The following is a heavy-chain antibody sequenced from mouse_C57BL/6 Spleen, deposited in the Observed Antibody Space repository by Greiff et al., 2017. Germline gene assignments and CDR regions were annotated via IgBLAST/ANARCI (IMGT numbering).Heavy chain of an antibody. Sequence: QVQLQQPGAELVRPGSSVKLSCKASGYTFTSYWMDWVKQRPGQGLEWIGNIYPSDSETHYNQKFKDKATLTVDKSSSTAYMQLSSLTSEDSAVYYCAREFITTVVATGYFDYWGQGTTLTGSS. D-gene: IGHD1-1*01. J-gene: IGHJ2*01. V-gene: IGHV1-61*01. CDR3: AREFITTVVATGYFDY. CDR1: GYTFTSYW. CDR2: IYPSDSET.